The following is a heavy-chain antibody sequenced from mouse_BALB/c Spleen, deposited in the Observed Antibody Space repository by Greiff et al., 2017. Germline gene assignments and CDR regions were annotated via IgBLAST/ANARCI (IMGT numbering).Heavy chain of an antibody. CDR3: ARWRGKGMDY. D-gene: IGHD1-3*01. Sequence: EVKLVESGGGLVQPGGSRKLSCAASGFTFSSFGMHWVRQAPEKGLEWVAYISSGSSTIYYADTVKGRFTISRDNPKNTLFLQMTSLRSEDTAMYYRARWRGKGMDYWGQGTSVTVSS. V-gene: IGHV5-17*02. CDR2: ISSGSSTI. CDR1: GFTFSSFG. J-gene: IGHJ4*01.